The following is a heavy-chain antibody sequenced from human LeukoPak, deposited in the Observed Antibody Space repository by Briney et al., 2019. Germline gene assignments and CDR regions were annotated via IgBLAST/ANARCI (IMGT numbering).Heavy chain of an antibody. Sequence: SETLSLTCSVSGDSDSSGGYYWSWIRQHPGKGLEWVGYIYYTGSTFYNPSLKSRLTISLDTSKNQFSLKLTSVTAADTAVCYCARCSGYNFDYWGQGTLVTVSS. V-gene: IGHV4-31*03. J-gene: IGHJ4*02. CDR3: ARCSGYNFDY. CDR1: GDSDSSGGYY. D-gene: IGHD6-19*01. CDR2: IYYTGST.